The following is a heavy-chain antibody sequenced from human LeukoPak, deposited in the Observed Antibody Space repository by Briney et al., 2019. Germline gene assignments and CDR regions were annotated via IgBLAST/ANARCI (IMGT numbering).Heavy chain of an antibody. CDR3: ARERWLVAFDY. CDR2: ISSSSSTI. J-gene: IGHJ4*02. V-gene: IGHV3-48*01. D-gene: IGHD6-19*01. CDR1: GFTFSSYS. Sequence: GGSLRLSCAASGFTFSSYSMNWVRQAPGKGLEWVSYISSSSSTIYYADSVKGRFTISRDNAKNSLYLQMNSLRAEDTAVCYCARERWLVAFDYWGQGTLVTVSS.